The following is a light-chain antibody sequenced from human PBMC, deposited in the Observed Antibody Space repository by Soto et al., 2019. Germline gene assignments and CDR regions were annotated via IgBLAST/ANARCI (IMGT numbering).Light chain of an antibody. Sequence: DIVMTQTPLSSPVTLGQPASISCRSSQSLLDSDADTYLSWLQQRPGQPPRLLIYKTSSRFSGVPDRFSGSGAGTDFTLKISRVEVEDVGVYYCMQATQFPHTFGQGTKLEI. CDR2: KTS. J-gene: IGKJ2*01. CDR1: QSLLDSDADTY. V-gene: IGKV2-24*01. CDR3: MQATQFPHT.